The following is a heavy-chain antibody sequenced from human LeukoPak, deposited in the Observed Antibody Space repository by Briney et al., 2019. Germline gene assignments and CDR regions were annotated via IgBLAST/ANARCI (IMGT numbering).Heavy chain of an antibody. CDR1: AFTFSRSA. J-gene: IGHJ4*02. V-gene: IGHV3-23*01. CDR2: ISGGGGIT. CDR3: ARGLTMGHF. D-gene: IGHD4/OR15-4a*01. Sequence: GGSLRLSCAASAFTFSRSAMSWVRQAPGKGLEWVSVISGGGGITNYADSVKGRFTISRDSSNNTLSLQMNSLRAEDTAVYYCARGLTMGHFGGQGTLVTVSS.